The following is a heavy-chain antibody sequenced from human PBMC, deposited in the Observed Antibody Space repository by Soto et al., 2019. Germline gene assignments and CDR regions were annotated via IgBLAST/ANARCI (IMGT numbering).Heavy chain of an antibody. V-gene: IGHV3-9*01. CDR2: ISWNSGSI. CDR3: AKEGPRYYYYMDV. J-gene: IGHJ6*03. Sequence: EVQLVESGGGLVQPGRSLRLSCAASGFTFDDYAMHWVRQAPGQGLEWVSGISWNSGSIGYADSVKGRFTISRDNAKNSLYLQMNSLRAEDTALYYCAKEGPRYYYYMDVWGKGTTVTVSS. CDR1: GFTFDDYA.